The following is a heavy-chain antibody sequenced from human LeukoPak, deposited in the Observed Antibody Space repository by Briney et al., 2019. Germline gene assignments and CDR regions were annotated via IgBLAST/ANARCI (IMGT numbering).Heavy chain of an antibody. Sequence: SETLSLTCTVSGGSISSSNYYWGWIRQPPGKGLEWIGSIFYSGSTYYNPSLKSRVTISVDTSKNQFSLKLSSVTAADTAVYYCARAPYCSGGSCRHTYFDYWGQGTLVTVSS. D-gene: IGHD2-15*01. CDR3: ARAPYCSGGSCRHTYFDY. CDR1: GGSISSSNYY. CDR2: IFYSGST. J-gene: IGHJ4*02. V-gene: IGHV4-39*07.